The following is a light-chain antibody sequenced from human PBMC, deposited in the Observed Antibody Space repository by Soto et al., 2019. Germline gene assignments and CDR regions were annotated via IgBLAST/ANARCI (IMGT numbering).Light chain of an antibody. CDR1: QSLRSS. CDR3: QQYNNWPQT. Sequence: ETVMTQSPDTLSVSLGERATLSCRASQSLRSSLAWYQQKPGQAPRLLIYDASTRATGIPARFSGSGYGTDFTLTISGLQSEDFAVYYCQQYNNWPQTFGQGTKVEIK. J-gene: IGKJ1*01. V-gene: IGKV3-15*01. CDR2: DAS.